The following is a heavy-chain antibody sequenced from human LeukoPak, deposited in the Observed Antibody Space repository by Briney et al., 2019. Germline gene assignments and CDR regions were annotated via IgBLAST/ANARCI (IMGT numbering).Heavy chain of an antibody. CDR2: INPNSGGT. CDR1: GYTFTGYY. Sequence: GASVKVSCKASGYTFTGYYMHWVRQAPGQGLEWMGWINPNSGGTNYAQKFQGRVTMTRDTSISTAYMELSRLRSDDTAVYYCASARQTETPYGSGSYDFDYWGQGTLVTVSS. J-gene: IGHJ4*02. D-gene: IGHD3-10*01. CDR3: ASARQTETPYGSGSYDFDY. V-gene: IGHV1-2*02.